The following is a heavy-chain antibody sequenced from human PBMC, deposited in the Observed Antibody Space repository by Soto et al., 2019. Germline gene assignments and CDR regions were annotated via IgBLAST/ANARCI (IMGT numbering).Heavy chain of an antibody. CDR2: ISYDGSNK. D-gene: IGHD5-12*01. V-gene: IGHV3-30-3*01. CDR1: GFTFSSYA. Sequence: QVQLVESGGGVVQPGRSLRLSCAASGFTFSSYAMHWVRQAPGKGLGWVAVISYDGSNKYYADSVKGRFTISRDNSKNTLYLQMNSLRAEDTAVYYCARDLGYSGYDYSDYWGQGTLVTVSS. CDR3: ARDLGYSGYDYSDY. J-gene: IGHJ4*02.